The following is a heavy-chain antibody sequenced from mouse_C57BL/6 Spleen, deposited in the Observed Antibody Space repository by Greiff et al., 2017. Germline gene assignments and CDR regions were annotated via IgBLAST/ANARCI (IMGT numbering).Heavy chain of an antibody. D-gene: IGHD3-2*01. CDR1: GYAFSSSW. Sequence: VQLQQSGPELVKPGASVKISCKASGYAFSSSWMNWVKQRPGKGLEWIGRIYPGDGDTNYNGKFKGKATLTADKSSRTAYMQLSSLTSEDSAVYFCARETEFAYWGQGTLVTVSA. J-gene: IGHJ3*01. CDR2: IYPGDGDT. CDR3: ARETEFAY. V-gene: IGHV1-82*01.